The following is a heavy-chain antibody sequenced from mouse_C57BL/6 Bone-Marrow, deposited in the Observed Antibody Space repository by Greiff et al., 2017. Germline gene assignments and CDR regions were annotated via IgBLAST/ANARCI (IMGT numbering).Heavy chain of an antibody. J-gene: IGHJ4*01. CDR2: IDPEDGDN. CDR1: GFNIKDYY. CDR3: ASGWCSYAMDY. D-gene: IGHD1-1*02. V-gene: IGHV14-2*01. Sequence: VQLQQSGAELVKPGASVKLSCTASGFNIKDYYMHWVKQRTEQGLEWIGRIDPEDGDNKYAPKFQGKATITADTSSRTAYLQLSSLTSEDTAVYYCASGWCSYAMDYWGQGTSVTVSS.